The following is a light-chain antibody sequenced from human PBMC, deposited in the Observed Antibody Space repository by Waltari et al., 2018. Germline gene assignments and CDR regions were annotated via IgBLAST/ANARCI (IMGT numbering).Light chain of an antibody. Sequence: QSALTQPASVSGSPGQSITISCTGTSSDVGCYNYVSCYQQHPDKAPKLMIYDVDERPSGVSIRFSGSKSGNTASLTISGLQAEDEAHYYCCSFASSGTYVFGTGTEVTVL. CDR1: SSDVGCYNY. J-gene: IGLJ1*01. CDR3: CSFASSGTYV. V-gene: IGLV2-23*02. CDR2: DVD.